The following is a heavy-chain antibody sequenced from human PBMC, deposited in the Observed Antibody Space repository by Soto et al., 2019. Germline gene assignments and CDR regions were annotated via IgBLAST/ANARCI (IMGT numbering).Heavy chain of an antibody. CDR3: AKDQRPPQQLVARDDAFDI. J-gene: IGHJ3*02. CDR2: ISWNSGSI. D-gene: IGHD6-13*01. CDR1: GFTFDDYA. V-gene: IGHV3-9*01. Sequence: EVQLVESGGGLVQPGRSRRLSCAASGFTFDDYAMHWVRQAPGKGLEWVSGISWNSGSIGYADSVKGRFTISRDNAKNSLYLQMNSLRAEDTALYYCAKDQRPPQQLVARDDAFDIWGQGTMVTVSS.